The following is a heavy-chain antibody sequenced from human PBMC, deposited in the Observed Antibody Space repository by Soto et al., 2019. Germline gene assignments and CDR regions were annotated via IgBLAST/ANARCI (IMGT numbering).Heavy chain of an antibody. D-gene: IGHD4-17*01. CDR2: IYYSGST. Sequence: QVQLQESGPGLVKPSETLSLTCTVSGGSISSYYWSWIRQPPGQGLEWIGYIYYSGSTNYNPSLKSRVTISVDTSKNQFSLKLSSVTAADTAVYYCARGPQYGDYYYYYGMDVWGQGTTVTVSS. V-gene: IGHV4-59*01. CDR3: ARGPQYGDYYYYYGMDV. CDR1: GGSISSYY. J-gene: IGHJ6*02.